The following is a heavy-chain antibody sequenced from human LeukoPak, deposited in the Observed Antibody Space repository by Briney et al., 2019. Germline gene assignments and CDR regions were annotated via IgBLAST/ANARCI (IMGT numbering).Heavy chain of an antibody. Sequence: PGGSLRLSCSASGFTFSSYAMSWVRQAPGKGLEWVSAISGSGGSTYYADSVKGRFTISRDNSKNTLYLQMNSLRAEDTAVYYCAKVPLYYYGSGSSLDYFDYWGQGTLVTVSS. CDR2: ISGSGGST. D-gene: IGHD3-10*01. CDR1: GFTFSSYA. CDR3: AKVPLYYYGSGSSLDYFDY. J-gene: IGHJ4*02. V-gene: IGHV3-23*01.